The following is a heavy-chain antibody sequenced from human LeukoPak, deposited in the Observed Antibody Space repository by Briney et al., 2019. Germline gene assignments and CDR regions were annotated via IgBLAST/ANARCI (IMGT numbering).Heavy chain of an antibody. CDR1: GGSISSGDYY. D-gene: IGHD4-11*01. J-gene: IGHJ5*02. V-gene: IGHV4-31*03. CDR2: IYYSGAT. Sequence: SETLSLTCTVSGGSISSGDYYWSWIRQHPGKGLEWIGYIYYSGATYYNPSLESRVAMSIDTSKKQFSLKLSSVTAADTAVYYCARETVDYSSFVGWFDPWGQGTLVSVAS. CDR3: ARETVDYSSFVGWFDP.